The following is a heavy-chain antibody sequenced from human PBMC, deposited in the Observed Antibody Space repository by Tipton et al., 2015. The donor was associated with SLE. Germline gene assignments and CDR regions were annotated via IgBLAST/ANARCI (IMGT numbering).Heavy chain of an antibody. V-gene: IGHV4-31*03. CDR1: GFSISSSSYT. J-gene: IGHJ4*02. CDR3: ARDSDFYGGSGRYFDY. Sequence: TLSLTCTVSGFSISSSSYTWGWIRQPPGKGLEWIGYIYYSGTTYYNPSLKSRATISVDTSKNQFYLTLNSVTAADTAVYYCARDSDFYGGSGRYFDYWGQGTLVTVSS. D-gene: IGHD3-22*01. CDR2: IYYSGTT.